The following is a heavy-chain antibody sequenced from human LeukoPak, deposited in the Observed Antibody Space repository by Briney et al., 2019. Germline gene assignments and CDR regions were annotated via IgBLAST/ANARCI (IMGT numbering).Heavy chain of an antibody. J-gene: IGHJ5*02. V-gene: IGHV3-15*01. CDR3: TTDLVTMITVLSGFDP. CDR1: GFAFTHAW. CDR2: IKTNNQGGTT. D-gene: IGHD3-22*01. Sequence: PGGSLRLSCAASGFAFTHAWMTWVRQAPGTGLEWVGRIKTNNQGGTTDYAAPVKGRFTISRDDSKNTLYLQMNSLKTEDTAVYYCTTDLVTMITVLSGFDPWGQETLVTVSS.